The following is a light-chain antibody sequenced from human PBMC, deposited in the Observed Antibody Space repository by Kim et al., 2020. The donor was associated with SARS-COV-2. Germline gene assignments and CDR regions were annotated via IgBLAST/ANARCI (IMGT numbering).Light chain of an antibody. CDR1: NIGSKS. CDR2: YDS. J-gene: IGLJ3*02. CDR3: QVWDSSSDHPV. V-gene: IGLV3-21*04. Sequence: APGRTAGITCGGNNIGSKSLHWYQQKPGQAPVLVIYYDSDRPSGIPERFSGSNSGNTATLTISSVEAGDEADYYCQVWDSSSDHPVFGGGTQLTVL.